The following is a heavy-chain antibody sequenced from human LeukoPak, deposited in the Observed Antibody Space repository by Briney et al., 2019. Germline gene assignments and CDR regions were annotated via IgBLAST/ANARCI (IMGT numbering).Heavy chain of an antibody. D-gene: IGHD4-23*01. Sequence: SETLSLTCAVSGGSISSGGYSWSWIRQPPGKGLEWIGYIYHSGSTYYNPSLKSRVTISVDRSKNQFSLKLSSVTAADTAVYYCATRGNSDYWGQGTLVTVSS. CDR2: IYHSGST. CDR1: GGSISSGGYS. V-gene: IGHV4-30-2*01. CDR3: ATRGNSDY. J-gene: IGHJ4*02.